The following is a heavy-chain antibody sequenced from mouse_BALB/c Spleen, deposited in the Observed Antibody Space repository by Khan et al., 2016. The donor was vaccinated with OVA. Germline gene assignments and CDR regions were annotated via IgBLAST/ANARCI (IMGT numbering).Heavy chain of an antibody. CDR2: IAPGSGSP. V-gene: IGHV1S41*01. CDR3: ARENYYGSSRYAMDY. J-gene: IGHJ4*01. CDR1: GYTFTSYW. D-gene: IGHD1-1*01. Sequence: DLVKPGASVKLSCKASGYTFTSYWINWIKQRPGQGLEWIGRIAPGSGSPYYNVMFEGKATLTVDTSSSTAYIHLNSLSSEDSAVYFCARENYYGSSRYAMDYWGQGTSVTVSS.